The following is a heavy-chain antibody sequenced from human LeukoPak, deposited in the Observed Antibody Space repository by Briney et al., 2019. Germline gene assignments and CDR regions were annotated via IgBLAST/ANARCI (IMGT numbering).Heavy chain of an antibody. J-gene: IGHJ6*03. CDR3: ARARGYSYGSYMDV. CDR1: DGSISSYY. Sequence: SETLSLTCNISDGSISSYYWSWIRQPPGKGLEWIGYIYYSGTTNYNPSLKSRVTVSIDTSKNQFSLRLTSVTAADTAMYYCARARGYSYGSYMDVWAKGTTVTISS. D-gene: IGHD5-18*01. V-gene: IGHV4-59*01. CDR2: IYYSGTT.